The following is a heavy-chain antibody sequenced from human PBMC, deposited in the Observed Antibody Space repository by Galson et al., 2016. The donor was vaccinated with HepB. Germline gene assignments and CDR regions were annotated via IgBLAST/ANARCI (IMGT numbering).Heavy chain of an antibody. CDR3: AREGYGDALDH. CDR2: ISWNSAFI. V-gene: IGHV3-9*01. Sequence: SLRLSCAAFGLNFDDYAMHWVRQPPGKGLEWVSGISWNSAFIGYADSVRGRLTISRDNADNSLYLQMNSLRAEDTALYYCAREGYGDALDHWGQGTLVTVST. D-gene: IGHD4-17*01. J-gene: IGHJ4*02. CDR1: GLNFDDYA.